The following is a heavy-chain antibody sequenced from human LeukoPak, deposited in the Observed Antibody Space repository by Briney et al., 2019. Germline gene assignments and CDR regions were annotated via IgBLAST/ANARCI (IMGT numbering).Heavy chain of an antibody. CDR2: INHSGST. CDR3: ARGRYTIFGVVNPPGY. CDR1: GGSFSGYY. J-gene: IGHJ4*02. Sequence: SETLSLACAVYGGSFSGYYWSWIRQPPGKGLEWIGEINHSGSTNYNPSLKSRVTISVDTSKNQFSLKLSSVTAADTAVYYCARGRYTIFGVVNPPGYWGQGTLVTVSS. V-gene: IGHV4-34*01. D-gene: IGHD3-3*01.